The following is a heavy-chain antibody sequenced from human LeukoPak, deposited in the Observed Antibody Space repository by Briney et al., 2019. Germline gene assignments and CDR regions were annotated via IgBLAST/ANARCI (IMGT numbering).Heavy chain of an antibody. J-gene: IGHJ4*02. CDR3: ARHSTFFGVVIIKGRVRGPFDY. Sequence: SETLSLTCTVSGGSISSYYWSWIRQPPGKGLEWIGEINHSGSTNYNPSLKSRVTISVDTSKNQFSLKLSSVTAADTAVYYCARHSTFFGVVIIKGRVRGPFDYWGQGTLVTVSS. CDR1: GGSISSYY. D-gene: IGHD3-3*01. V-gene: IGHV4-34*01. CDR2: INHSGST.